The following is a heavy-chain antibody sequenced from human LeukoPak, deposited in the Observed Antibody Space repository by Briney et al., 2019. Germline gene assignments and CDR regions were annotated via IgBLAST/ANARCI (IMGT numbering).Heavy chain of an antibody. CDR1: GGSISSRNYY. CDR3: ARNSSSGGGYFDY. D-gene: IGHD6-6*01. CDR2: IYYSGST. Sequence: SETLSPTCTVSGGSISSRNYYWGWIRQPPGKGLEWIGSIYYSGSTYYNPSLKSRVTTSVDTSKNQFSLKLSSVTAADTAVYYCARNSSSGGGYFDYWGQGTLVTVSS. J-gene: IGHJ4*02. V-gene: IGHV4-39*01.